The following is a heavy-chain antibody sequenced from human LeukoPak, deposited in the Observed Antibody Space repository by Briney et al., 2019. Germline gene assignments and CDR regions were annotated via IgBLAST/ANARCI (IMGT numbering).Heavy chain of an antibody. CDR3: ARDLIHSAAGDFDF. CDR1: GGSISSYY. J-gene: IGHJ4*02. Sequence: PSETLSLICTVSGGSISSYYWSWIRQPAGKGLEWIGRIYTTGSTNYNPSPKSRVTMSVDTSKNQFSLRLSSVTAADTAVYYCARDLIHSAAGDFDFWGQGTLVTVSS. D-gene: IGHD3-16*01. CDR2: IYTTGST. V-gene: IGHV4-4*07.